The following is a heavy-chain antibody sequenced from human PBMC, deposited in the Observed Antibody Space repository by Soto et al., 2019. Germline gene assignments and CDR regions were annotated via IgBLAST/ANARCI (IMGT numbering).Heavy chain of an antibody. J-gene: IGHJ6*03. V-gene: IGHV1-18*01. CDR3: ARDRGVAPPVAGNTHYYYYMDV. CDR1: GYSFTNYG. CDR2: ISANNGNT. D-gene: IGHD6-19*01. Sequence: QDQLVQPGVEVKKPGASVKVSCKASGYSFTNYGITWVRQAPGQVFEWMGWISANNGNTNYAQKFQGRVTLTTDASTSTAYLELRSLRSDDTAVDYCARDRGVAPPVAGNTHYYYYMDVWGKGTTVTVSS.